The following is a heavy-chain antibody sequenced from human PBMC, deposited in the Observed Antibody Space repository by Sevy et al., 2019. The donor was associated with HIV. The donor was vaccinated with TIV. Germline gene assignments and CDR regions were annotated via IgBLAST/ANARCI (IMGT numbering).Heavy chain of an antibody. CDR1: GFTFSSYG. Sequence: GGSLRLSCAASGFTFSSYGMHWVRQAPGKGLEWVAVISYDGSNKYYADSVKGRFTISRDNSKNTLYLQMNSLRAEDTAVYYCAKDQGMVRAEYYMDVWGKGTTVTVSS. V-gene: IGHV3-30*18. CDR2: ISYDGSNK. CDR3: AKDQGMVRAEYYMDV. J-gene: IGHJ6*03. D-gene: IGHD3-10*01.